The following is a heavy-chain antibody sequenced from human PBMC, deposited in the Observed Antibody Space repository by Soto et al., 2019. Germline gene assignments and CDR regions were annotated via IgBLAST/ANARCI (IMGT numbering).Heavy chain of an antibody. CDR1: GGSISSGGYY. Sequence: PSETLSLTCIVSGGSISSGGYYWSWIRQHPGKGLEWIGYIYYSGSTYYNPSLKSRVTISVDTSKNQFSLKLSSVTAADTAVYYCATRQKRGYSGYDPIRAFDIWGQGTMVTVSS. D-gene: IGHD5-12*01. CDR2: IYYSGST. CDR3: ATRQKRGYSGYDPIRAFDI. V-gene: IGHV4-31*03. J-gene: IGHJ3*02.